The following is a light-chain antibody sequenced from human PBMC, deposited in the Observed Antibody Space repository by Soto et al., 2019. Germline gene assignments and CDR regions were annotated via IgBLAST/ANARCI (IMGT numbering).Light chain of an antibody. CDR2: EVS. V-gene: IGLV2-14*01. CDR3: SSYTSSSIDYV. Sequence: QPALTQPASVSGSPGQSITISCTGTRSDVGGYNYVSWYQQHPGKAPKRMIYEVSNRPSGVSNRFSGSKSGNTASLTISGLQAEDEADYYCSSYTSSSIDYVFGTGTKLTVL. J-gene: IGLJ1*01. CDR1: RSDVGGYNY.